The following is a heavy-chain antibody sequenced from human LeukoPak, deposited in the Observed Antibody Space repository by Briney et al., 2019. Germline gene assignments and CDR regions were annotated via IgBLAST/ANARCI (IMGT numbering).Heavy chain of an antibody. CDR2: IYYSGST. CDR3: ARLGYYYYGMDV. J-gene: IGHJ6*02. V-gene: IGHV4-59*01. CDR1: GGSISSYY. Sequence: PSETLSLTCTVSGGSISSYYWSWLRQPPGKGLEWIGYIYYSGSTNYNPSLKSRVTISVDTSKNQFSLKLSSVTAADTAVYYCARLGYYYYGMDVWGQGTTVTVSS.